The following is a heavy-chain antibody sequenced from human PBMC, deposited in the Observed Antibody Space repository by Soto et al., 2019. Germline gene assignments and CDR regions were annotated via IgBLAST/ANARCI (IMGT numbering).Heavy chain of an antibody. Sequence: GASVHVSCQASAGTFRSYAISWVRQAPGQGLEWMGGILPIFGTAHCAQQFQGRVTITADKSTRTAYMELSSLGSEDTAVYYSARAVEAGSYGSGSSAKYYYYYGMDVWGQGTTVTVSS. J-gene: IGHJ6*02. CDR3: ARAVEAGSYGSGSSAKYYYYYGMDV. CDR2: ILPIFGTA. D-gene: IGHD3-10*01. CDR1: AGTFRSYA. V-gene: IGHV1-69*06.